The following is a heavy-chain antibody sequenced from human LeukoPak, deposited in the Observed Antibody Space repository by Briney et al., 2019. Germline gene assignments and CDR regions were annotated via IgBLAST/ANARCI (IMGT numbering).Heavy chain of an antibody. D-gene: IGHD3-10*01. CDR1: GTPFVTYW. V-gene: IGHV5-51*01. CDR3: GGPAGGPQAGGFDP. J-gene: IGHJ5*02. Sequence: GEPLNISWQAPGTPFVTYWVGWARELPGKGLEYMGIILPGNREVRYGPPFQGQVTISAGKSIKTALQQGTSLKAAEAANFYCGGPAGGPQAGGFDPWGQGTLVTVSS. CDR2: ILPGNREV.